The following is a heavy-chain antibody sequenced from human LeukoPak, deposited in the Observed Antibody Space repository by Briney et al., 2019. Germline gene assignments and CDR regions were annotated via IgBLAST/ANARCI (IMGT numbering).Heavy chain of an antibody. CDR2: IIPIFGTA. CDR3: ARVDTAMVTDWFDP. Sequence: SVTVSFTASGGTFSIYAISWVGQAPEQGLEWMGGIIPIFGTANYAQKFQGRVTITADESTSTAYMELSSLRSEDTAVYYCARVDTAMVTDWFDPWGQGTLVTVSS. CDR1: GGTFSIYA. D-gene: IGHD5-18*01. J-gene: IGHJ5*02. V-gene: IGHV1-69*13.